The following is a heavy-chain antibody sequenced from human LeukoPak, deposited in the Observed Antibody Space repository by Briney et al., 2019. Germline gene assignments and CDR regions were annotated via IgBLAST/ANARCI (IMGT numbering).Heavy chain of an antibody. CDR1: GFTFSSYG. V-gene: IGHV3-30*02. CDR2: IRYDGNTK. D-gene: IGHD2-2*01. Sequence: GGSLRLSCAASGFTFSSYGMHWVRQAPGKGLEWVAFIRYDGNTKYYADSVKGRFTISRDNSKNTLYLQMNSLIPEDTAVYYCAKTHSTSWGYFDYWGKGTLVTVSS. J-gene: IGHJ4*02. CDR3: AKTHSTSWGYFDY.